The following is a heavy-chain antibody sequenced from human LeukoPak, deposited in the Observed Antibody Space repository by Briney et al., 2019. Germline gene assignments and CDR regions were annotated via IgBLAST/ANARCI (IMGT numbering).Heavy chain of an antibody. CDR3: ARLVAWSKGDY. D-gene: IGHD6-13*01. Sequence: TSSETLSLTCTVSGGSISSSSYYWGWIRQPPGKGLEWIGSIYYSGSTYYNPSLKSRVTISVDTSKNQFSLKLSSVTAADTAVYYCARLVAWSKGDYWGQGTLVTVSS. CDR1: GGSISSSSYY. V-gene: IGHV4-39*07. J-gene: IGHJ4*02. CDR2: IYYSGST.